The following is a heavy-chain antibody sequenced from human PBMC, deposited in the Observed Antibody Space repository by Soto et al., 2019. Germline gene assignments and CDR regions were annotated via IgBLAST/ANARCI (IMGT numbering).Heavy chain of an antibody. CDR3: ARAAFIVVVPAARYGMDV. Sequence: GGSLRLSCAASGFTFSSYEMNWVRQAPGKGLEWVSYISSSGSTIYYADSVKGRFTISRDNAKNSLYLQMNSLRAEDTAVYYCARAAFIVVVPAARYGMDVWGQGTTVTVSS. D-gene: IGHD2-2*01. J-gene: IGHJ6*02. CDR2: ISSSGSTI. V-gene: IGHV3-48*03. CDR1: GFTFSSYE.